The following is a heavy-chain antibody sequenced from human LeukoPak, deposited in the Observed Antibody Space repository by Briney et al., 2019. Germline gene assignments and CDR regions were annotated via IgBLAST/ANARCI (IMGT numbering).Heavy chain of an antibody. CDR1: GFTFSSYG. Sequence: GGSLRLSCGASGFTFSSYGMSWVRQAPGKGLEWVSSISDSGDRTFYADSVKGRFTISRDNSKNTLFLQVNSLRAEDTAVYYCAKGGAVSSKSITMIRGTRRYYYYMDVWGKGTTVTISS. D-gene: IGHD3-10*01. CDR3: AKGGAVSSKSITMIRGTRRYYYYMDV. CDR2: ISDSGDRT. V-gene: IGHV3-23*01. J-gene: IGHJ6*03.